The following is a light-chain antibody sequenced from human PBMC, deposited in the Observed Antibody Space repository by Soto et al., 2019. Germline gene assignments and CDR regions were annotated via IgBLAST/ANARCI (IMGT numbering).Light chain of an antibody. V-gene: IGKV1-5*01. CDR2: DAS. J-gene: IGKJ2*01. CDR3: QQYNSYPYT. Sequence: DIPMTQSPSTLSASVGDRFTITCRASPSISSWLALYQQKPGKGPKLLIYDASLLESGVPSRFSGSGSGTAFTLTISSLQPDDFATYYCQQYNSYPYTLGQGTKLEIK. CDR1: PSISSW.